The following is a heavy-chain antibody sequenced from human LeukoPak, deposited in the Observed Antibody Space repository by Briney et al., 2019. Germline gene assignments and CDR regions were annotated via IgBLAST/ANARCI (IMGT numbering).Heavy chain of an antibody. CDR3: AKSDYGDYN. Sequence: GGSLRLSCAASGFTFSSYGMHWVRQAPGKGLEWVAVISYDGSNKYYADSVKGRFTISRDNSKNTLYLQTNSLRAEDTAVYYCAKSDYGDYNWGQGTLVTVSS. CDR1: GFTFSSYG. V-gene: IGHV3-30*18. D-gene: IGHD4-17*01. J-gene: IGHJ4*02. CDR2: ISYDGSNK.